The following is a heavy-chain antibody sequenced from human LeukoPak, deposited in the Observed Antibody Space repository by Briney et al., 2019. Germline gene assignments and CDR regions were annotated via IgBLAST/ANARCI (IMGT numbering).Heavy chain of an antibody. D-gene: IGHD7-27*01. J-gene: IGHJ3*02. CDR3: AREQLGIVLGAFDI. Sequence: GASVKVSCXASGYTFTGYYMHWVRQAPGQGLEWMGWINPNSGGTNYAQKFQGRVTMTRDTSISTAYMELSRLRSDDTAVYYCAREQLGIVLGAFDIWGQGTMVTVSS. CDR2: INPNSGGT. V-gene: IGHV1-2*02. CDR1: GYTFTGYY.